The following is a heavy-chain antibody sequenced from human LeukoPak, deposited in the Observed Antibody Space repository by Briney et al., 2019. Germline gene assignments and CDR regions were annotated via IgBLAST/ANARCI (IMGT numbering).Heavy chain of an antibody. CDR3: ARDAGYGDDY. CDR1: GFTFSSYS. J-gene: IGHJ4*02. D-gene: IGHD4-17*01. V-gene: IGHV3-48*01. Sequence: GGSLRLSCAASGFTFSSYSMNWVRRAPGKGLEWVSYISSSSSTIYYADSVKGRFTISRDNAKNSLYLQMNSLRAEDTAVYYCARDAGYGDDYWGQGTLVTVSS. CDR2: ISSSSSTI.